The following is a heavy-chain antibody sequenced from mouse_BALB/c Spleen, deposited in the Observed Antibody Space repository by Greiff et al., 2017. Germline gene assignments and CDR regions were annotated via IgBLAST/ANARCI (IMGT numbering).Heavy chain of an antibody. CDR1: GFTFSSYT. D-gene: IGHD1-1*01. CDR3: ARGITTVVAKGFDY. CDR2: ISNGGGST. V-gene: IGHV5-12-2*01. Sequence: EVQRVESGGGLVQPGGSLKLSCAASGFTFSSYTMSWVRQTPEKRLEWVAYISNGGGSTYYPDTVKGRFTISRDNAKNTLYLQMSSLKSEDTAMYYCARGITTVVAKGFDYWGQGTTLTVSS. J-gene: IGHJ2*01.